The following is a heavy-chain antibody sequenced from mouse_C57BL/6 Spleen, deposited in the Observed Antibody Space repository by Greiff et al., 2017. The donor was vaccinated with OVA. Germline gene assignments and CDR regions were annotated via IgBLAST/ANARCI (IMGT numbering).Heavy chain of an antibody. CDR2: INPYNGDT. CDR1: GYSFTGYF. Sequence: VQLKESGPELVKPGDSVKISCKASGYSFTGYFMNWVMQSHGKSLEWIGRINPYNGDTFYNQKFKGKATLTVDKSSSTAHMELRSLTSEDSAVYYCARRGLITTVVEDYFDYWGQGTTLTVSS. V-gene: IGHV1-20*01. J-gene: IGHJ2*01. CDR3: ARRGLITTVVEDYFDY. D-gene: IGHD1-1*01.